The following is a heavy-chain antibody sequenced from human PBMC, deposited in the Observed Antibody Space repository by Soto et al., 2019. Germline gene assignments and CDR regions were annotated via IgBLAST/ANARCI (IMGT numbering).Heavy chain of an antibody. D-gene: IGHD2-15*01. V-gene: IGHV4-39*01. CDR1: GGSISSTGYY. CDR3: ARQTKYCSGGNCSFPFDY. CDR2: IHHTEST. Sequence: PSETLSLTCIVSGGSISSTGYYWGWIRQPPGKGLEWIGSIHHTESTYYNPSLKSRLTISIDTSKNQFSLKLSSVTAADTAVYYCARQTKYCSGGNCSFPFDYWGQGTLVTVSS. J-gene: IGHJ4*02.